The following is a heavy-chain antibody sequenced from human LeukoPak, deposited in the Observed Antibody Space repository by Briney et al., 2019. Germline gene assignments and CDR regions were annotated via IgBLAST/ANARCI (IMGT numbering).Heavy chain of an antibody. Sequence: SVKASCKASGGTFSSYAISWVRQAPGQGLEWMGRIIPILGIANYAQKFQGRVTITADKSTSTAYMELSSLRSEDTAVYYCARSLVGATPYYFDYWGQGTLVTVSS. J-gene: IGHJ4*02. D-gene: IGHD1-26*01. V-gene: IGHV1-69*04. CDR1: GGTFSSYA. CDR2: IIPILGIA. CDR3: ARSLVGATPYYFDY.